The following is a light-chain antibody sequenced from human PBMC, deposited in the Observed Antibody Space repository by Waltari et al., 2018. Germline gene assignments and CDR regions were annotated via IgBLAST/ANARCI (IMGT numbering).Light chain of an antibody. Sequence: QSALTQPASVSGSPGQSITISCTGTSNDIGGYDYVSWYQQHPGKAPKLMIYGVSERPSGVSYRFSGSKAGNTASRTISEVQAEVEADYCCGSYRGVNAVIFGTGTKVTVL. CDR3: GSYRGVNAVI. CDR1: SNDIGGYDY. V-gene: IGLV2-14*03. CDR2: GVS. J-gene: IGLJ1*01.